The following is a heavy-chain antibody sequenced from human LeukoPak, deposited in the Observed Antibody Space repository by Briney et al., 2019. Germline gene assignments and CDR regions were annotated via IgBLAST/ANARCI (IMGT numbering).Heavy chain of an antibody. D-gene: IGHD5-12*01. CDR2: IYTSGST. V-gene: IGHV4-4*07. Sequence: SETLSLTCTVSGGSISSYYWSWIRQPAGKGLEWIGRIYTSGSTNYNPSLKSRVTMSVDTSKNQFSLKLSSVTAADTAVYYCARATNSGWLHSVDAFDIWGQGTMVTVSS. J-gene: IGHJ3*02. CDR1: GGSISSYY. CDR3: ARATNSGWLHSVDAFDI.